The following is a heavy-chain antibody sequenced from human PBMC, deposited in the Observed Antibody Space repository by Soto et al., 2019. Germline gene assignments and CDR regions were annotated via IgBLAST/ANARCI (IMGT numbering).Heavy chain of an antibody. CDR2: INHSEST. J-gene: IGHJ6*02. D-gene: IGHD3-16*02. CDR3: ARGALYEYVWGSYRQYYYYGMDV. Sequence: SDTLSLTCAVYGGSLSGYYWSWIRQPPGKGLEWIGEINHSESTNYNPSLKSRGTISLDTSKNQFSLKLSSVTAADTAVYYCARGALYEYVWGSYRQYYYYGMDVWGQGTTVT. CDR1: GGSLSGYY. V-gene: IGHV4-34*01.